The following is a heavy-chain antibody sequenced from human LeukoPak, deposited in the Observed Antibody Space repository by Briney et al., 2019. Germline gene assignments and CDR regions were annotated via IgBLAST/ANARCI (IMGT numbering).Heavy chain of an antibody. Sequence: PGGSLRLSCAASGFTFSSYAMQWVRQAPGKGLEWVAFIRYDGRNKYYADSVKGRLIISRDNSKNTLYLQMNSMRAEDTAVYYCAKDRVESFFFDYWGQGTLVTVSS. CDR3: AKDRVESFFFDY. CDR1: GFTFSSYA. J-gene: IGHJ4*02. D-gene: IGHD5-24*01. CDR2: IRYDGRNK. V-gene: IGHV3-30*02.